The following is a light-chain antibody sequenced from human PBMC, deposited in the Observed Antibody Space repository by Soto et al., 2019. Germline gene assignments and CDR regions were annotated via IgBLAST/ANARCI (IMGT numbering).Light chain of an antibody. V-gene: IGLV2-14*01. Sequence: QSALTQPASVSGSRGQPITISCTGTSSDVGTYNYVSWYQHHLGKAPKLMIYEVSNRPSGVSNRFSGSKSGNTASLTISGLRAEDEAAYYCASYTFTSTWVFGGGTKLTVL. CDR1: SSDVGTYNY. CDR3: ASYTFTSTWV. CDR2: EVS. J-gene: IGLJ3*02.